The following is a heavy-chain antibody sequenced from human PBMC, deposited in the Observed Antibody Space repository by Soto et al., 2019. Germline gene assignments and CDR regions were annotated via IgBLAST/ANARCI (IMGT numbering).Heavy chain of an antibody. CDR1: VFTFSSYA. V-gene: IGHV3-23*01. J-gene: IGHJ4*02. CDR3: AKFQSSGWSH. D-gene: IGHD6-19*01. CDR2: ISGSGGST. Sequence: GGSLRLSCASSVFTFSSYAMSCVRHSPGKGLEWVSAISGSGGSTYYADSVKGRFTISRDNSKNTLYLQMNSLRAEDTAVYYFAKFQSSGWSHWGQGILVTVSS.